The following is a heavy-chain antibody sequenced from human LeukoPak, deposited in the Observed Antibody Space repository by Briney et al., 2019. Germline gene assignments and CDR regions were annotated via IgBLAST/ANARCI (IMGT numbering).Heavy chain of an antibody. V-gene: IGHV1-2*02. CDR2: INPNNGGT. CDR1: GYTFTGYY. J-gene: IGHJ4*02. CDR3: ARDADSGSCDY. D-gene: IGHD1-26*01. Sequence: ASVKVSCKASGYTFTGYYIHWVRQAPGQGLEWMGWINPNNGGTIYAQKFQGRVTMTRDTSINTAYMELSRLRSDDTAVYYCARDADSGSCDYWGQGTLVTVSS.